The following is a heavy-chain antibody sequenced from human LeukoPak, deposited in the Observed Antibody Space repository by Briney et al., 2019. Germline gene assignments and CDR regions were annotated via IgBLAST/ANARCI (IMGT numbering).Heavy chain of an antibody. J-gene: IGHJ5*02. CDR3: ARDAHDSEVVITNNWFDP. CDR2: INPSGGST. CDR1: GYTFTSYY. Sequence: ASVKVSCKASGYTFTSYYMHWVRQAPGQGLGWTGIINPSGGSTSYAQKFQGRVTMTRDTSTSTVYMELSSLRSEDTAVYYCARDAHDSEVVITNNWFDPWGQGTLVTVSS. V-gene: IGHV1-46*01. D-gene: IGHD3-22*01.